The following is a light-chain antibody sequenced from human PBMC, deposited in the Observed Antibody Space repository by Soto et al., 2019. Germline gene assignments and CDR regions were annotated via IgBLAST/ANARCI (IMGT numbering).Light chain of an antibody. CDR1: SSNIKFNP. V-gene: IGLV1-44*01. J-gene: IGLJ2*01. CDR3: AAWDDSLGRVL. CDR2: STN. Sequence: QSVLTQPPSASGTPGQRVSISCSGSSSNIKFNPVKWYQQLPGTAPKLLIYSTNQRPSGVPDRFSGSRSGTSASLAISGLQSDDEADYFCAAWDDSLGRVLFGGGTKVTGL.